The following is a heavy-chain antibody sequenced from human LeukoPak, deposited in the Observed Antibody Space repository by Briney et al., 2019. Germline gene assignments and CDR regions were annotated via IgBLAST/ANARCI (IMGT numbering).Heavy chain of an antibody. CDR2: IGSSGSPI. CDR1: GFTFRSYD. Sequence: SGGSLRLSCAASGFTFRSYDMNWVRQAPGKGLEWVSFIGSSGSPIYYADSVKGRFTISRDNAKNSLYLQMSSLRVEDTAVYYCARGPAGDPFDHWGQGTLVTVSS. J-gene: IGHJ4*02. CDR3: ARGPAGDPFDH. D-gene: IGHD3-16*01. V-gene: IGHV3-48*03.